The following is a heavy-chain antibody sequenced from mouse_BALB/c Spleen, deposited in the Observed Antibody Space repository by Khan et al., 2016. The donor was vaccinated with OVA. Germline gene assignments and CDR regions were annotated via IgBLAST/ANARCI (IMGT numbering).Heavy chain of an antibody. D-gene: IGHD2-4*01. CDR3: ARKDYYDYDPFPY. J-gene: IGHJ3*01. CDR2: ISYSGNT. V-gene: IGHV3-2*02. Sequence: LQQSGPGLVKPSQSLSLTCTVTGYSITSEYTWNWIRQFPGNKLEWMGFISYSGNTSYNPSLKSRISITRDTSKNQFFLQLNSVTSEDTATYYCARKDYYDYDPFPYWGQGTLVTVSA. CDR1: GYSITSEYT.